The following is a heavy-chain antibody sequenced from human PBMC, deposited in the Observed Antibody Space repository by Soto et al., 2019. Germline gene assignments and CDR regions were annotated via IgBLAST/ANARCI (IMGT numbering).Heavy chain of an antibody. J-gene: IGHJ6*02. CDR1: GFIFSDYA. CDR2: ISFDGSAQ. Sequence: QVQLVESGGGVVQPGRSLRLSCAASGFIFSDYAFHWVRQAPGKGLEWVSVISFDGSAQYYADSVRGRFTISRDQSKSTVFLHMNSLTTGDTAIYYCAKDQRYSDWVDDSGMDVWGPGTTVTVSS. CDR3: AKDQRYSDWVDDSGMDV. D-gene: IGHD3-9*01. V-gene: IGHV3-30*18.